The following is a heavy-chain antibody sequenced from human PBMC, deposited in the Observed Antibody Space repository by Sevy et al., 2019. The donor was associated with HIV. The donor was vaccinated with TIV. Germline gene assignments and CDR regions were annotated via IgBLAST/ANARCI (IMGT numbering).Heavy chain of an antibody. CDR2: IYYSGST. D-gene: IGHD6-19*01. CDR3: ARVMGGWPPDY. V-gene: IGHV4-59*01. CDR1: GGFISSYY. J-gene: IGHJ4*02. Sequence: SETLSLTCTVSGGFISSYYWSWIRQPPGKGLEWIGYIYYSGSTNYNPSLKSRVTISVDTSKNQFSLKLSSVTAADTAVYYCARVMGGWPPDYWGQGTLVTVSS.